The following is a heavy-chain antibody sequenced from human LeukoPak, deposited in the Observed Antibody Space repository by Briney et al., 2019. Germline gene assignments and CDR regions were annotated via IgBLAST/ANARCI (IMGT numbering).Heavy chain of an antibody. Sequence: GGSLRLSCAASGFTFSSNYMSWVRQAPGKGLEWVSVIYSGGSTYYADSVKGRFTISRDNSKNTLYLQMNSLRAEDTAVYYCARDGYSYGLAFDYWGQGTLVTVSS. D-gene: IGHD5-18*01. V-gene: IGHV3-53*01. CDR1: GFTFSSNY. J-gene: IGHJ4*02. CDR2: IYSGGST. CDR3: ARDGYSYGLAFDY.